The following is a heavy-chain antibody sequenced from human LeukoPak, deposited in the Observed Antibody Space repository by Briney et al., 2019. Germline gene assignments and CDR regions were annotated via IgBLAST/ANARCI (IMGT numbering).Heavy chain of an antibody. V-gene: IGHV1-8*01. CDR2: MNPNSGNT. Sequence: ASVKVSCKASGYTCTSYDINWVRQATGQGLEWMGWMNPNSGNTGYAQKFQGRVTMTRNTSISTAYMELSSLRSEDTAVYYCARGIGSTTVTTLEYYFDYWGQGTLVTVSS. CDR3: ARGIGSTTVTTLEYYFDY. J-gene: IGHJ4*02. CDR1: GYTCTSYD. D-gene: IGHD4-17*01.